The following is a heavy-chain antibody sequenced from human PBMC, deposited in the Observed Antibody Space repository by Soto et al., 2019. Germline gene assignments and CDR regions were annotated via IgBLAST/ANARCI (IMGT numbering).Heavy chain of an antibody. CDR2: ISSSGNTI. Sequence: PGGSLRLSCAVSGFTFSSYNMNWVRQAPGKGLEWVSYISSSGNTIYYADSVKGRFTVSRDNANNSLFLQMNSLRAEDTAVYYCARERSGSYPYYYYYIDVWGKGTTVTVSS. J-gene: IGHJ6*03. V-gene: IGHV3-48*01. CDR3: ARERSGSYPYYYYYIDV. D-gene: IGHD3-10*01. CDR1: GFTFSSYN.